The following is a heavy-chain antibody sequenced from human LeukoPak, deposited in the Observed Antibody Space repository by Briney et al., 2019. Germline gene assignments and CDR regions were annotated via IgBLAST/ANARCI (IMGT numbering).Heavy chain of an antibody. CDR2: ISSSGSTI. CDR3: ARVERDCSGGSCYRAFDI. Sequence: PGGSLRLSCAASGFTFSSYEVNWVRQAPGKGREWVSYISSSGSTIYYADSVKGRFTISRDNAKNSLYLQMNSLRAEDTAVYYCARVERDCSGGSCYRAFDIWGQGTMVTVSS. CDR1: GFTFSSYE. J-gene: IGHJ3*02. V-gene: IGHV3-48*03. D-gene: IGHD2-15*01.